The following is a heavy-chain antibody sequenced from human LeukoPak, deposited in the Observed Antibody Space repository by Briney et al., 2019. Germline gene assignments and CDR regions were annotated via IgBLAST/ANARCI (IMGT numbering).Heavy chain of an antibody. CDR2: ISSSSTYI. CDR3: ARGARLDY. CDR1: GFTFSDAY. V-gene: IGHV3-11*06. J-gene: IGHJ4*02. Sequence: GGSLRLSCVASGFTFSDAYMNWIRQAPGKGLEWISYISSSSTYIKYADSVKGRFTISRDNARNSLYLQMNSLRAEDTAVYYCARGARLDYWGQGTLVTVSS. D-gene: IGHD4/OR15-4a*01.